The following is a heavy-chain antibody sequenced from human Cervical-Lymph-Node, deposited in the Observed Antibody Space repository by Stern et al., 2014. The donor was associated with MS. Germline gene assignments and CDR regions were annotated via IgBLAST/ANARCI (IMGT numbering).Heavy chain of an antibody. Sequence: EVQLVESGAEVKKPGESLTISCKGFGYSFNIYWIAWVRQRPGQGLEWMGIISPADSDTGYSPSFQGQVTFSVDKSISTAYLQWSSLKPSDTATYFCARRGMDVWGQGTSVTVSS. V-gene: IGHV5-51*01. CDR2: ISPADSDT. J-gene: IGHJ6*02. CDR3: ARRGMDV. CDR1: GYSFNIYW.